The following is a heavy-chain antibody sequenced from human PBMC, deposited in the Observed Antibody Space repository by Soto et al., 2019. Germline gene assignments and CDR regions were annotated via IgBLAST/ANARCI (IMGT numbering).Heavy chain of an antibody. CDR2: IYYSGST. CDR3: ARDRGEDYDSSGYYHNGWYFDL. V-gene: IGHV4-31*03. D-gene: IGHD3-22*01. CDR1: GGSISSGGYY. Sequence: QVQLQESGPGLVKPSQTLSLTCTVSGGSISSGGYYWSWIRQHPGKGLEWIGYIYYSGSTYYNPSLKSRVTISVDTSKNQFSLKLSSVTAADTAVYYCARDRGEDYDSSGYYHNGWYFDLWGRGTLVTVSS. J-gene: IGHJ2*01.